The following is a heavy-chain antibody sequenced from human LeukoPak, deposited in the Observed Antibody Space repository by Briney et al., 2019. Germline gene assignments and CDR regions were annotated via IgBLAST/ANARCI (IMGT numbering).Heavy chain of an antibody. Sequence: ASVKVSCKVSGYTLTELSMHWVRQAPGKGLEWMGGFDPEDGETIYAQKFQGRVTMTEDTSTDTAYMELSSLRSEDTAVYYCATTPSNMGWPRFSYFDYWGQGTLVTVSS. J-gene: IGHJ4*02. CDR1: GYTLTELS. CDR2: FDPEDGET. D-gene: IGHD5-12*01. V-gene: IGHV1-24*01. CDR3: ATTPSNMGWPRFSYFDY.